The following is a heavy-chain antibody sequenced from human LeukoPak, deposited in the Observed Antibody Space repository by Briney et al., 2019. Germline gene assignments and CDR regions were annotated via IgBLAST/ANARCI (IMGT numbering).Heavy chain of an antibody. J-gene: IGHJ4*02. CDR2: INPNSGGT. V-gene: IGHV1-2*02. CDR3: ARVRCSGGSCYVEKYYFDY. CDR1: GYTFTGYY. D-gene: IGHD2-15*01. Sequence: ASVKVSCKASGYTFTGYYMHWARQAPGQGLEWMGWINPNSGGTNYAQKFQGRVTMTRDTSISTAYMELSRLRSDDTAVYYCARVRCSGGSCYVEKYYFDYWGQGTLVTVSS.